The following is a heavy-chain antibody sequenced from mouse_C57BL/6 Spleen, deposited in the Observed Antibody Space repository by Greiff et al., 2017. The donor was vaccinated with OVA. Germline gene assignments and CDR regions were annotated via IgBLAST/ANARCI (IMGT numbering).Heavy chain of an antibody. V-gene: IGHV3-6*01. CDR2: ISYDGSN. J-gene: IGHJ3*01. D-gene: IGHD1-1*01. Sequence: DVKLQESGPGLVKPSQSLSLTCSVTGYSITSGYYWNWIRQFPGNKLEWMGYISYDGSNNYNPSLKNRISITRDTSKNQFFLKLNSVTTEDTATYYCARASYYYGSSSWGQGTLVTVSA. CDR1: GYSITSGYY. CDR3: ARASYYYGSSS.